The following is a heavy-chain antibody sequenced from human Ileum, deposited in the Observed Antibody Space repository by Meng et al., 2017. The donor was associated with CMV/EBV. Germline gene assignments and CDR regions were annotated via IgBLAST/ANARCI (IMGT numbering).Heavy chain of an antibody. CDR2: MNPDSGNT. Sequence: WKAYGYSFRNYDINGVRQAPGQGLEWMGWMNPDSGNTGYAQRFQGRVTMTMDTSISTAYMEMSSLTSEDTAVYYCARAGYSSRGWFDPWGQGTLVTVSS. CDR3: ARAGYSSRGWFDP. CDR1: GYSFRNYD. V-gene: IGHV1-8*02. J-gene: IGHJ5*02. D-gene: IGHD6-13*01.